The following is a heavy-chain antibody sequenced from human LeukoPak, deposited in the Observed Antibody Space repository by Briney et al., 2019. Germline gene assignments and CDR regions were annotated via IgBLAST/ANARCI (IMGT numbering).Heavy chain of an antibody. CDR2: MNPNSGNT. V-gene: IGHV1-8*01. D-gene: IGHD2-8*01. J-gene: IGHJ4*02. CDR3: ARTGVGYCTNGVCYEVDY. CDR1: GYTFTSYD. Sequence: ASVKVSCKASGYTFTSYDINWVRQATGQGLEWMGWMNPNSGNTGYAQKFQGRVTMTRNTSISTAYMELSSLRSEDTAVYYCARTGVGYCTNGVCYEVDYWGREPWSPSPQ.